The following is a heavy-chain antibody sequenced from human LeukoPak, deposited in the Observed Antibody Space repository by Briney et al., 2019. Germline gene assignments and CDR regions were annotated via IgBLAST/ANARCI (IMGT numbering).Heavy chain of an antibody. Sequence: PGGSLRLSCAASGMTFNSYAMSWVRQAPGKGLEWVSAITHSGGSTYYADSVKGRFTISRDNSKNTLYLQMKRLRAEDTAVYYCAKDWGYGSGTYYDGWGQGTLVTVSS. V-gene: IGHV3-23*01. CDR1: GMTFNSYA. CDR3: AKDWGYGSGTYYDG. J-gene: IGHJ4*02. D-gene: IGHD3-10*01. CDR2: ITHSGGST.